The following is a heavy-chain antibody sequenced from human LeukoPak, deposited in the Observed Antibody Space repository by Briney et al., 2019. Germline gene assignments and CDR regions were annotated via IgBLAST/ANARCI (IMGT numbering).Heavy chain of an antibody. V-gene: IGHV1-46*01. CDR2: INPSGGST. D-gene: IGHD6-6*01. J-gene: IGHJ4*02. CDR1: GYSFADYY. Sequence: ASVKVSCKASGYSFADYYMHWVRQAPGQGLEWMGIINPSGGSTSYAQKFQGRVTMTRDMSASTVYMELSSLRSEDTAVYYCAREMAARPSTIDYWGQGTLVTVSS. CDR3: AREMAARPSTIDY.